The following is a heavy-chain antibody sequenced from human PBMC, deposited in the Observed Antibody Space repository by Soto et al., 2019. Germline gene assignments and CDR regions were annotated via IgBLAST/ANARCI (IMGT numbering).Heavy chain of an antibody. V-gene: IGHV3-30-3*01. CDR1: GFTFSTYV. J-gene: IGHJ4*02. CDR3: ARDFQDGGNIRTFDY. CDR2: ISYDGNIK. Sequence: PGGSLRLSCAASGFTFSTYVIHWVRQAPGKGLEWVTLISYDGNIKDYADSVKGRFTISRDNSKNTLFLQMNSLRAEDTAVYYCARDFQDGGNIRTFDYWGQGTLVTVSS. D-gene: IGHD2-15*01.